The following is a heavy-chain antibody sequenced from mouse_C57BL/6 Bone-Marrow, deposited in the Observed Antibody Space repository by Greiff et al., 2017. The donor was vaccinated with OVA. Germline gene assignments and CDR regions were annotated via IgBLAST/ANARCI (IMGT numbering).Heavy chain of an antibody. J-gene: IGHJ3*01. V-gene: IGHV1-7*01. Sequence: VQVVESGAELAKPGASVKLSCKASGYTFTSYWMHWVKQRPGQGLEWIGYINPSSGYTKYNQKFKDKATLTADKSSSTAYMQLSSLTYEDSAVYYCASDRGLRAWFAYWGQGTLVTVSA. CDR2: INPSSGYT. CDR1: GYTFTSYW. CDR3: ASDRGLRAWFAY. D-gene: IGHD2-4*01.